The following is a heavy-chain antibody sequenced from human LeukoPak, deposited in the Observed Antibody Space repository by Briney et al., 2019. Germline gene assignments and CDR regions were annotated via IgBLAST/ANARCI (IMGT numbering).Heavy chain of an antibody. J-gene: IGHJ3*01. V-gene: IGHV5-51*01. Sequence: KSGESLQISCKGSGYRFTTYWIGWVRQMPGKGLEWMGIIYPGDSDTRYSPSFQGQVTISADKSVRTAYLQWSSLKASDTAMYYCARPNITSYYDSRGYDAFDVWGQGTMVTVSS. CDR1: GYRFTTYW. CDR3: ARPNITSYYDSRGYDAFDV. D-gene: IGHD3-22*01. CDR2: IYPGDSDT.